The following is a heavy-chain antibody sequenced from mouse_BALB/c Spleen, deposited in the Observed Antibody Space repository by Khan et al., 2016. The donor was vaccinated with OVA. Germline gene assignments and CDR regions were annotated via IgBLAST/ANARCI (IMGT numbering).Heavy chain of an antibody. Sequence: QIQLVQSGPELKKPGETVRISCKASGYTFTNAGMQWVQQMPGKGLKWIGWINTHSGVPKYAEDFKGRFAFSLDTSASTVYLQITNLKNEDTATYFCARGGAAYYRSDGGAMDYWGQGTSVTVSS. J-gene: IGHJ4*01. D-gene: IGHD2-12*01. CDR2: INTHSGVP. CDR3: ARGGAAYYRSDGGAMDY. V-gene: IGHV9-4*02. CDR1: GYTFTNAG.